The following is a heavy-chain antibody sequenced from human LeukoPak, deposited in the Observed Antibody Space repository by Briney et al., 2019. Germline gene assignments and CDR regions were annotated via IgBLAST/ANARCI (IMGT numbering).Heavy chain of an antibody. D-gene: IGHD3-16*01. J-gene: IGHJ3*02. CDR1: GFTFSSYA. CDR2: ISGSGYST. V-gene: IGHV3-23*01. CDR3: ARGGEYALDI. Sequence: SGGSLILSCAASGFTFSSYAMGWVRQAPGKGLEWVSAISGSGYSTYYADSVKGRFTISRDNSKYTLYLQMSGLRAEDTAVYYCARGGEYALDIWGQGTMVTVSS.